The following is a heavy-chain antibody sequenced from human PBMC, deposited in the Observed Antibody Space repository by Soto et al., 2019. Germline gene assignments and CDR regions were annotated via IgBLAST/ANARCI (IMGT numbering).Heavy chain of an antibody. V-gene: IGHV3-74*01. D-gene: IGHD1-1*01. CDR1: GFTFSNYF. CDR3: TRWNYYGMDV. J-gene: IGHJ6*02. Sequence: EVQLVESGGNLVQPGGSLRLSCAASGFTFSNYFMHWVRQAPGKGLVWVSRINSDGSTTSYADSVKGRFTISRDNAKNTLYLQMNSLRAEDTAVYYCTRWNYYGMDVWGQGTTVTVSS. CDR2: INSDGSTT.